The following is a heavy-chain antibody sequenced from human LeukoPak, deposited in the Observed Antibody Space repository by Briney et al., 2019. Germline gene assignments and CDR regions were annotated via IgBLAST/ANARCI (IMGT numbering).Heavy chain of an antibody. CDR2: IYTSGST. CDR1: GGSISSGSYY. V-gene: IGHV4-61*02. CDR3: AGIVVVPAAQGIDY. J-gene: IGHJ4*02. Sequence: SETLSLTCSVSGGSISSGSYYWSWIRQPAGKGLEWIGRIYTSGSTNYNTSLKSRVTISVDTSKNQFSLKLSSVTAADTAVYYCAGIVVVPAAQGIDYWGQGTLVTVSS. D-gene: IGHD2-2*01.